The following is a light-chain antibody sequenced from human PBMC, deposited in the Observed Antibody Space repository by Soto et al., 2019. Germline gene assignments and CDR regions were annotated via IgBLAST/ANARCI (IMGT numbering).Light chain of an antibody. CDR3: QQLNSYPWT. CDR2: GAS. Sequence: IQGTQSPSSLSASVGDRVTITCRASQGIRNYLGWYQQKPGKAPKLLIYGASTLQSGVPSRFSGGGSGTDFTLTISNLQPADSASYYCQQLNSYPWTFGQGTKVDIK. J-gene: IGKJ1*01. CDR1: QGIRNY. V-gene: IGKV1-9*01.